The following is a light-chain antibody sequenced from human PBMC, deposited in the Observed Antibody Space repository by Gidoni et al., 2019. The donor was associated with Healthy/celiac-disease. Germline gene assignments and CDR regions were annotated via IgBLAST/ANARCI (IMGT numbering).Light chain of an antibody. J-gene: IGKJ1*01. V-gene: IGKV3-11*01. CDR1: QSVSSY. CDR3: QQRSNWPPWT. CDR2: DAS. Sequence: IVLTQSPATLSLSPGERATLSCRASQSVSSYLAWYQQKPGQAPRLLIYDASNRATGIPARFSGSGSGTDFTFTISSLEPEDFAVYYCQQRSNWPPWTFGQGTKVEIK.